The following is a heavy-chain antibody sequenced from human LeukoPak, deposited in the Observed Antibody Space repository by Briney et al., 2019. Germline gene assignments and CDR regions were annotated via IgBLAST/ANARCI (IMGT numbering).Heavy chain of an antibody. CDR2: IYWLGTT. J-gene: IGHJ5*02. CDR3: ARGYWRLDP. Sequence: PGGSLRLSCIASGFTFADYGMSWVRQAPGKGLEWVAGIYWLGTTYADSVKGRFTISRDDAKNSLYLQMHSLRAEDTALYYCARGYWRLDPWGPGTLVTVSS. D-gene: IGHD2-15*01. CDR1: GFTFADYG. V-gene: IGHV3-20*04.